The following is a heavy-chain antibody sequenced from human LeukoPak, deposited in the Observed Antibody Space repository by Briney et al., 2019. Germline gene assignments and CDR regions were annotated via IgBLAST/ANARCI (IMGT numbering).Heavy chain of an antibody. J-gene: IGHJ4*02. CDR1: GYTLTELS. D-gene: IGHD3-22*01. V-gene: IGHV1-24*01. CDR2: FGPEDGET. CDR3: AALGSVDYYDSSGYLFDY. Sequence: ASVKVSCKVSGYTLTELSMHWVRQAPGEGLEWMGGFGPEDGETIYAQKFQGRVTMTEDTSTDTAYMELSSLRSEDTAVYYCAALGSVDYYDSSGYLFDYWGQGTLVTVSS.